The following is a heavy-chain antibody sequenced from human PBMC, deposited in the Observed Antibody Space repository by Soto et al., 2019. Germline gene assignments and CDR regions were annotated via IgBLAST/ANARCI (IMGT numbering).Heavy chain of an antibody. Sequence: QVQLVESGGGVVQPGRSLRLSCAASGFTFSSYGMHWVRQAPGKGLEWVAVIWYDGSNKYYADSVKGRFTISRDNSKNTLYPQMNSLRAEDTAVYYCARDSLRGYGEDDIWGQGTMVTVSS. CDR1: GFTFSSYG. CDR3: ARDSLRGYGEDDI. CDR2: IWYDGSNK. V-gene: IGHV3-33*01. J-gene: IGHJ3*02. D-gene: IGHD5-18*01.